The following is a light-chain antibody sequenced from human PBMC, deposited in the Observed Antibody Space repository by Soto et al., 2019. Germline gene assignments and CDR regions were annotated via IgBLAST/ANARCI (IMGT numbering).Light chain of an antibody. CDR1: QSLSFN. J-gene: IGKJ5*01. Sequence: EIVMTQSPATLSVSPGERATLSCRASQSLSFNLAWYQQKPGQAPRLLIYGASSRATGIPDRFSGSGSGTDFTLTISRLEPEDFAVYYCQQYGSSPPITFGQGTRLEIK. CDR3: QQYGSSPPIT. V-gene: IGKV3-20*01. CDR2: GAS.